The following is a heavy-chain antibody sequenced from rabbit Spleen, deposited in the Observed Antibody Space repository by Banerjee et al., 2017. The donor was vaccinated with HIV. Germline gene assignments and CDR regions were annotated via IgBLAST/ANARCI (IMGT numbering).Heavy chain of an antibody. V-gene: IGHV1S47*01. CDR1: GFDLSTDA. D-gene: IGHD1-1*01. Sequence: AESGGDLVQPEGYLTPNCKVSGFDLSTDAMCWGRQAPGKGPGWISCIYNGDGSTYYASWVNGRFTISKTSSTTVTLQMTSLTGADTATYFCARDLASWNSGSYAFNLWGPGTLVTVS. CDR3: ARDLASWNSGSYAFNL. J-gene: IGHJ4*01. CDR2: IYNGDGST.